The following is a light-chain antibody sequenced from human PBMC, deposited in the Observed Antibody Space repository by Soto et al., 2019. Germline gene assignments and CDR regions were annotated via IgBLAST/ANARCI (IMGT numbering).Light chain of an antibody. Sequence: EIVLTPSPAILSLSPGERASLSCRASQSVSSYLAWYQQKPGQAPRLLIYDASNRASGIPARFSGSGSGTDFTLTISSLEPEDFAVYYCQQRSNWRSTFGQGTRLEI. CDR3: QQRSNWRST. CDR2: DAS. V-gene: IGKV3-11*01. J-gene: IGKJ5*01. CDR1: QSVSSY.